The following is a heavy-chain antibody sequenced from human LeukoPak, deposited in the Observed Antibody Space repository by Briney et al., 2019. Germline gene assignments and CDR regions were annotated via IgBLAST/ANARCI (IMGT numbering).Heavy chain of an antibody. CDR3: TRDSSEYYDRSGYPNWFDP. CDR1: GFTFDDYA. Sequence: GGSLRLSCTASGFTFDDYAMSWVRQAPGKGLEWVGFIRSKAYGGTTEYAASVKGRFSISRDDSKSIAYLQMNSLKTEDTAVYYCTRDSSEYYDRSGYPNWFDPWGQGTLVTVSS. CDR2: IRSKAYGGTT. J-gene: IGHJ5*02. V-gene: IGHV3-49*04. D-gene: IGHD3-22*01.